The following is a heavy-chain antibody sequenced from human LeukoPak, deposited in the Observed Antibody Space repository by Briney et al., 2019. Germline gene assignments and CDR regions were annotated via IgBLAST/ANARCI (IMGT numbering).Heavy chain of an antibody. CDR1: GGSISSYY. CDR2: IYTSGST. Sequence: PSETLSLTCTVSGGSISSYYWSWIRQPAGEGLEWIGRIYTSGSTNYNPSLKSRVTMSVDTSKNQFSLKLSSVTAADTAVYYCALEEYYYDSSGYYRYNWFDPWGQGTLVTVSS. D-gene: IGHD3-22*01. J-gene: IGHJ5*02. V-gene: IGHV4-4*07. CDR3: ALEEYYYDSSGYYRYNWFDP.